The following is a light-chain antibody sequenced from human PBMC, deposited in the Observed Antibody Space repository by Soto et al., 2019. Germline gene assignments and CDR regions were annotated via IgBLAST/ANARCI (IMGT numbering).Light chain of an antibody. Sequence: DIPMTQSPSSLSAAVGDRVTITCRASQDINKYLNWYHQTPGKAPKLLIFSTSTLYSGVPSRFSGSRSWTDFTLTISSLQPEDFATYYCQQSYSSPYTFGQGTKVEIK. J-gene: IGKJ2*01. CDR3: QQSYSSPYT. CDR2: STS. CDR1: QDINKY. V-gene: IGKV1-39*01.